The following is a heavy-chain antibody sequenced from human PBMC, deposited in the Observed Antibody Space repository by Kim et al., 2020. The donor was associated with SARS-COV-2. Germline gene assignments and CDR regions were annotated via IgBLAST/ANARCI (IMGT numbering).Heavy chain of an antibody. CDR3: ARGAAMYYDILTGPTKADY. CDR1: GYTFTSYG. D-gene: IGHD3-9*01. Sequence: ASVKVSCKASGYTFTSYGISWVRQAPGQGLEWMGWISAYNGNTNYAQKLQGRVTMTTDTSTSTAYMELRSLRSDDTAVYYCARGAAMYYDILTGPTKADYWGQGTLVTVSS. J-gene: IGHJ4*02. V-gene: IGHV1-18*01. CDR2: ISAYNGNT.